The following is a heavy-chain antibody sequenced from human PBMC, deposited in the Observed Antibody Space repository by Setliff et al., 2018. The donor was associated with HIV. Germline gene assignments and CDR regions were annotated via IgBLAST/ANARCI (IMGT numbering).Heavy chain of an antibody. CDR3: ARGHYPYDSSGYYYDAFDI. D-gene: IGHD3-22*01. CDR2: IHYSGST. CDR1: GGSISSHY. V-gene: IGHV4-59*11. Sequence: PSETLSLTCTVSGGSISSHYWSWIRQPPGKRLEWIGYIHYSGSTNYNPSLKSRVTISGDTSKNHFSLKLSSVTAADTAVYYCARGHYPYDSSGYYYDAFDIWGQGTMVTVSS. J-gene: IGHJ3*02.